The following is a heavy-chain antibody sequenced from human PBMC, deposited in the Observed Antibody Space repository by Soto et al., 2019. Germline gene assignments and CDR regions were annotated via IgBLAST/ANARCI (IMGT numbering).Heavy chain of an antibody. D-gene: IGHD3-22*01. J-gene: IGHJ4*02. CDR2: ISAAGRNK. Sequence: QVQRVGPGGGMFQPGRPLTLSGEPLGLPSSIYALHWAGRAPAKGLEWVAVISAAGRNKLYADSVKGRFTISRDNSKNTLYLQLNSLRAEDTAVYYCMNEGYYLDSSGYYLGGHWGQGTLVTVSS. V-gene: IGHV3-30*18. CDR3: MNEGYYLDSSGYYLGGH. CDR1: GLPSSIYA.